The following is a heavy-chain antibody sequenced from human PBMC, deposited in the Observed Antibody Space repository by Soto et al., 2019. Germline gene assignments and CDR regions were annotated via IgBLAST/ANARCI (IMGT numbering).Heavy chain of an antibody. D-gene: IGHD3-10*01. J-gene: IGHJ4*02. Sequence: EVQLLESGGGLVQPGGSLRVSCAASGFTLSNYAMNWVRQAPGKGLEWVSGISGSGGSTNYADSVKGRFTISRDNSNNTLYLQMNSLRAEDTAVYYCAKDPSGSGPDFDYWGQGTLVTVSS. CDR3: AKDPSGSGPDFDY. CDR1: GFTLSNYA. CDR2: ISGSGGST. V-gene: IGHV3-23*01.